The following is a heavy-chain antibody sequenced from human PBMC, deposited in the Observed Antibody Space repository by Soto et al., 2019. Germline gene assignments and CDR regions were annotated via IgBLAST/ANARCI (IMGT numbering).Heavy chain of an antibody. CDR1: GGSISSSSYY. J-gene: IGHJ4*02. CDR2: IYYSGST. D-gene: IGHD3-22*01. V-gene: IGHV4-39*01. Sequence: QLQLQESGPGLVKPSETLSLTCTVSGGSISSSSYYWGWIRQPPGKGLEWIGSIYYSGSTYYNPSLKSRVTITVDTSKNQFSLKLSSVTAADTAVYYCARRRMFDYYYSSGLFDYWGQGTLVTVSS. CDR3: ARRRMFDYYYSSGLFDY.